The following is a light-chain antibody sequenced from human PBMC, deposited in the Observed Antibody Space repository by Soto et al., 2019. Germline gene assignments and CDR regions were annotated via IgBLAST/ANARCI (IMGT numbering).Light chain of an antibody. CDR2: GGS. V-gene: IGKV3-20*01. Sequence: EVVLTQSPGTLSLSPGERATLSCRASQSVSSIYLAWYKQKPGQAPSLLIYGGSTRATGIPDRFSGSGSVTDLSLTISRLEPEDFAVYFCQYYGSSSGTFGQGTKVEIK. J-gene: IGKJ1*01. CDR1: QSVSSIY. CDR3: QYYGSSSGT.